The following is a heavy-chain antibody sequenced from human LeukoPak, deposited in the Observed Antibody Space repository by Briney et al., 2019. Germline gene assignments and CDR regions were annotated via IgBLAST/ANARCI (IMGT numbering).Heavy chain of an antibody. J-gene: IGHJ4*02. V-gene: IGHV1-2*02. CDR1: GYTFTGYY. D-gene: IGHD6-6*01. CDR3: ATDLEYSSSSRY. CDR2: INPNSGGT. Sequence: ASVKVSCKASGYTFTGYYMHWVRQAPGQGLEWMGWINPNSGGTNYAQKFQGRVTMTRDTSISTAYMELSRLRSDDTAVYYCATDLEYSSSSRYWGQGTLVTVSS.